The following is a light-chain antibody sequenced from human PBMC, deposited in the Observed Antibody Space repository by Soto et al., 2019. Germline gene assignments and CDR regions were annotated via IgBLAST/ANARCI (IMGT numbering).Light chain of an antibody. V-gene: IGKV3-15*01. CDR1: QSISST. J-gene: IGKJ1*01. Sequence: EIVMTQSPATLSVSPGERATLSCRASQSISSTLAWYQQKPGQALRLLIYDASTRATGVAARFSGSGSGTEFTLTISSLQSEDFAVYYCQQYDNWPRTFGQGTKVDIK. CDR3: QQYDNWPRT. CDR2: DAS.